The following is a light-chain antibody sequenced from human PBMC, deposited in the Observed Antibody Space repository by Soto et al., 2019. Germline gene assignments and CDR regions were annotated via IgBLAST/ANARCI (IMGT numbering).Light chain of an antibody. CDR3: QQNNKWPHVT. Sequence: EVVMTQSPATVSVSPGEGDTLSCRASQTISNDLAWYQQKPGQAPRLLIYGASTRATGVPARFSGGGSGTEFNLTISRLQSEDFAFYYCQQNNKWPHVTFGGGTKVDIK. CDR1: QTISND. J-gene: IGKJ4*01. V-gene: IGKV3-15*01. CDR2: GAS.